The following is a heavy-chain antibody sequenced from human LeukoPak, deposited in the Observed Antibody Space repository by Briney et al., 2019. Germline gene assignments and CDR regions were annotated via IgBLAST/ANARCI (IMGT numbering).Heavy chain of an antibody. CDR3: AKTTKYYDSSGYYL. V-gene: IGHV3-30*02. CDR1: GFTFSSYG. D-gene: IGHD3-22*01. J-gene: IGHJ5*02. CDR2: IRYDGSNK. Sequence: GGSLRLSCAASGFTFSSYGMHWVRQAPGKGLEWVAFIRYDGSNKYYADSVKGRFTISRDNSKNTLYLQMNSLRAEDTAVYYCAKTTKYYDSSGYYLWGQGTLVTVSS.